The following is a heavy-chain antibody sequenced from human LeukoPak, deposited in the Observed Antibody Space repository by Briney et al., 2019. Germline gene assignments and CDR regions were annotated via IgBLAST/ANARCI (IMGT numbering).Heavy chain of an antibody. J-gene: IGHJ4*02. D-gene: IGHD3-10*01. Sequence: PGGSLRLSCAASGFTYSSYGMSWVRQAPGKGLEWVSVTSASGGATYYADSVKGRFTMSRDNSKNTLYLQMNSLRDEDTAVYYCAKALSGGSGMSDYWGQGTLVTVSS. CDR2: TSASGGAT. V-gene: IGHV3-23*01. CDR3: AKALSGGSGMSDY. CDR1: GFTYSSYG.